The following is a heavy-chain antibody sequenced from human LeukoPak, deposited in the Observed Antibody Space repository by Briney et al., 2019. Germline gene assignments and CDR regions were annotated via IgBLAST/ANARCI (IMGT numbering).Heavy chain of an antibody. J-gene: IGHJ4*02. Sequence: RASVTVSCKASGYTFTGYYMHWVRQAPGQGLEWMGWINPNSGGTNYAQKFQGRVTMTRDTSISTAYMELSRLRSDDTAVYYCARVPDYGGFHDYWGQGTLVTVSS. D-gene: IGHD4-23*01. CDR1: GYTFTGYY. CDR2: INPNSGGT. CDR3: ARVPDYGGFHDY. V-gene: IGHV1-2*02.